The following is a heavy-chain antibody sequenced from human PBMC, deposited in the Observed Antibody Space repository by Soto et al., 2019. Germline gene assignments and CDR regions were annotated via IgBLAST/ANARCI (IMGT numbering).Heavy chain of an antibody. D-gene: IGHD3-3*01. CDR1: GFTFSNAW. J-gene: IGHJ4*02. V-gene: IGHV3-15*07. CDR2: IRSNADGGTA. CDR3: TTSISGLVTGH. Sequence: EVQLVESGGGLVKPGGSLRLSCEASGFTFSNAWMNWVRQAPGKGLEWVGRIRSNADGGTADYAAPMKGRFTFSRDDSQNTLFLEMNSLKTEDTAVYFCTTSISGLVTGHWGQGTLVTVSS.